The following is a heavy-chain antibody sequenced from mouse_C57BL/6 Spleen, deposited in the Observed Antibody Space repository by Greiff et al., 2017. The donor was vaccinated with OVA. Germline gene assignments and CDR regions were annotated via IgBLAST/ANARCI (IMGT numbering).Heavy chain of an antibody. V-gene: IGHV1-69*01. J-gene: IGHJ4*01. Sequence: QVQLQQPGAELVMPGASVKLSCKASGYTFTSYWMHWVKQRPGQGLEWIGEIDPSDSYTNYNQKFKGKSTLTVDKSSSTAYMQLSSLTSEDSAVYYCARSDYYGHYYAMDYWGQGTSVTVSS. CDR2: IDPSDSYT. D-gene: IGHD1-1*01. CDR3: ARSDYYGHYYAMDY. CDR1: GYTFTSYW.